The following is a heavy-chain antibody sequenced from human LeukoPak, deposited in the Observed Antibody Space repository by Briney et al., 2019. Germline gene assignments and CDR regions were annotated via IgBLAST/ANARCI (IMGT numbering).Heavy chain of an antibody. V-gene: IGHV3-11*01. CDR2: ISSSGSTI. CDR1: GFTFSDYY. D-gene: IGHD1-26*01. Sequence: GGSLRLSCAASGFTFSDYYMTWIRQAPGKGLEWVSYISSSGSTIYYANSVKGRFTISRDNAKNSLYLQMNSLRAEDTAVYYCARDSGNFIPGYYYMDVWGKGTTVIISS. J-gene: IGHJ6*03. CDR3: ARDSGNFIPGYYYMDV.